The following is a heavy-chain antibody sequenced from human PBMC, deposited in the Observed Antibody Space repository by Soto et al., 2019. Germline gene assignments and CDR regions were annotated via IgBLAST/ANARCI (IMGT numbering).Heavy chain of an antibody. Sequence: SVKVSFKASGGTFSSYAISWVRQAPGQGLEWMGGIIPIFGTANYAQKFQGRVTITADESTSTAYTELSSLRSEDTAVYYCARSIMITFGAIDYYGMDVWGQGTTVTVSS. J-gene: IGHJ6*02. CDR2: IIPIFGTA. V-gene: IGHV1-69*13. CDR3: ARSIMITFGAIDYYGMDV. CDR1: GGTFSSYA. D-gene: IGHD3-16*01.